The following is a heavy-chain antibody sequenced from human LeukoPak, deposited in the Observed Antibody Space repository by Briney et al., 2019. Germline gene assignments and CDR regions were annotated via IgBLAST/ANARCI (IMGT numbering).Heavy chain of an antibody. CDR2: IYHSGST. CDR1: GGSISSSNW. V-gene: IGHV4-4*02. J-gene: IGHJ2*01. D-gene: IGHD4-17*01. Sequence: SETLSLTCAVSGGSISSSNWWSWVRQPPGKGLEWIGEIYHSGSTNYNPSLKSRVTISVDKSKNQFSLKLSSVTAADTAVYYCARAPPETVTQGWYFDLWGRGTLVTVSS. CDR3: ARAPPETVTQGWYFDL.